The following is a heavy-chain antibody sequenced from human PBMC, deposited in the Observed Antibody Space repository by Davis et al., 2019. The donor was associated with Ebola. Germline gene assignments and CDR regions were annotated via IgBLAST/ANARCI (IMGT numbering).Heavy chain of an antibody. J-gene: IGHJ4*02. CDR2: ISPTSTYT. Sequence: PGGSLRLSCAASGFTHSSYSLNWVRQAPGKGLDWVATISPTSTYTFYADSVKGRFTISRHNAENSLYLQMNSLRDDDTSIDFCSRLEGTAFDHWGQGALVTVSS. V-gene: IGHV3-21*01. CDR1: GFTHSSYS. D-gene: IGHD5-18*01. CDR3: SRLEGTAFDH.